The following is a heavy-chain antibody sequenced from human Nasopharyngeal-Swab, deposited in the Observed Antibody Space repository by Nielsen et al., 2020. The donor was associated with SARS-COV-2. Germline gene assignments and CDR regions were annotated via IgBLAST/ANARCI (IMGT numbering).Heavy chain of an antibody. D-gene: IGHD2-15*01. CDR1: GASISSSDYY. CDR2: IYYSGST. J-gene: IGHJ4*02. CDR3: ARGRIFGYYFDD. V-gene: IGHV4-30-4*01. Sequence: SETLSLTCTVSGASISSSDYYWTWNRPPPGKGLEWIGYIYYSGSTYYTPSLQSRVTISLDTSKKPFSLKLNSVSVADTAVYHCARGRIFGYYFDDWGPGTLVTVSS.